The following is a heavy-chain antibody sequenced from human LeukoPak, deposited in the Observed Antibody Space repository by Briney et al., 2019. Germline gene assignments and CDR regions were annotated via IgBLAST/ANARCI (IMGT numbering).Heavy chain of an antibody. CDR1: GGTFSSYA. J-gene: IGHJ4*02. CDR2: IIPVLGIA. CDR3: ARPLGSSWTGLCFDY. V-gene: IGHV1-69*04. D-gene: IGHD6-13*01. Sequence: RASVKVSCKASGGTFSSYAISWVRQAPGQGLEWMGRIIPVLGIANYAQKFQGRVTITADKSTSTAYMELSSLRSEDTAVYYCARPLGSSWTGLCFDYWGQGTLVTVSS.